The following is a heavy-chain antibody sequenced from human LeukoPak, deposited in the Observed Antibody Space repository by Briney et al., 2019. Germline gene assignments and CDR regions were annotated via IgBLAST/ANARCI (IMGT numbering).Heavy chain of an antibody. D-gene: IGHD1-26*01. J-gene: IGHJ6*02. Sequence: PGRSLRLSCAASGFTFDDYATHWVRQAPGKGLEWVSGISWNSGSIGYADSVKGRFTISRDNAKNSLYLQMNSLRAEDTALYYCAKDMGDYYGMDVWGQGTTVTVSS. V-gene: IGHV3-9*01. CDR1: GFTFDDYA. CDR3: AKDMGDYYGMDV. CDR2: ISWNSGSI.